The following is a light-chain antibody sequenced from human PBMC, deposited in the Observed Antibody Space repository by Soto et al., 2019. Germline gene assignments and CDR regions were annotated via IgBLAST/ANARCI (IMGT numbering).Light chain of an antibody. CDR1: QSLSHSNGYNY. CDR3: MQSLQTRT. Sequence: DIVMTQSPLSLPVTPGEPASISCRSSQSLSHSNGYNYLDWYLQKPGQSPQLLIYLGSNRASGVPDRFSGSGSGTDFTLKISRVETEDVGVYYCMQSLQTRTFGQGTKVDIK. V-gene: IGKV2-28*01. J-gene: IGKJ1*01. CDR2: LGS.